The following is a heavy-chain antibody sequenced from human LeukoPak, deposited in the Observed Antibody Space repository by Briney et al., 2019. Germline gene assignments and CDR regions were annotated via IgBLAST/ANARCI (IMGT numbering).Heavy chain of an antibody. V-gene: IGHV4-39*07. CDR1: GGSISSSSYY. J-gene: IGHJ3*02. CDR3: ARGEAMVTFFGASDI. D-gene: IGHD5-18*01. CDR2: IYYSGST. Sequence: SETLSLTCTVSGGSISSSSYYWGWIRQPPGKGLEWIGSIYYSGSTYYNPSLKSRVTISVDTSKNQFSLKLSSVTAADTAVYYCARGEAMVTFFGASDIWGQGTMVTVSS.